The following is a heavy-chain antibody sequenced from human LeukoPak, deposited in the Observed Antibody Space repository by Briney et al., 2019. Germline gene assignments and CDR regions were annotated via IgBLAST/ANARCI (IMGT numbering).Heavy chain of an antibody. CDR1: GFTFSDYY. Sequence: GGSLRLSCAASGFTFSDYYMTWIRQAPGKGLEWLSYISSSGNTIYYADSMKGRFTISRDNAKNSLYLQMNSLRAEDTAVYYCARDGSLYCSRTGCRSGYYYYGMDVWGQGTTVTVSS. V-gene: IGHV3-11*01. CDR3: ARDGSLYCSRTGCRSGYYYYGMDV. J-gene: IGHJ6*02. D-gene: IGHD2-2*01. CDR2: ISSSGNTI.